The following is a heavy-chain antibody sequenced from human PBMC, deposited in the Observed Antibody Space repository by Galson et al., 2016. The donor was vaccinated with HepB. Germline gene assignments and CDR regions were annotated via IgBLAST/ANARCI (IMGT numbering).Heavy chain of an antibody. CDR1: GFTFFNYA. D-gene: IGHD2-15*01. CDR3: GKDGGAPRD. Sequence: SLRLSCAASGFTFFNYAMTWVRQAPGRGLEWVAGITESGGTTSYAASVKGRFTISRDNSKNTVYLQMTSLGADDTAVYFCGKDGGAPRDWGQGTLVTVSS. J-gene: IGHJ4*02. V-gene: IGHV3-23*01. CDR2: ITESGGTT.